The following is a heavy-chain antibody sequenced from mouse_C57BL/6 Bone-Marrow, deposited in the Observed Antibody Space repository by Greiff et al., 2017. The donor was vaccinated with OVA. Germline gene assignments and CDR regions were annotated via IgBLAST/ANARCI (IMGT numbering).Heavy chain of an antibody. V-gene: IGHV5-9-1*02. Sequence: EVQVVESGEGLVKPGGSLKLSCAASGFTFSSYAMSWVRQTPEKRLEWVAYISSGGDYIYYADTVKGRFTISRDNARNTLYLQMSSLKSEDTAMYYCTRDLITTAPHWYFDVWGTGTTVTVSS. D-gene: IGHD1-2*01. CDR1: GFTFSSYA. J-gene: IGHJ1*03. CDR3: TRDLITTAPHWYFDV. CDR2: ISSGGDYI.